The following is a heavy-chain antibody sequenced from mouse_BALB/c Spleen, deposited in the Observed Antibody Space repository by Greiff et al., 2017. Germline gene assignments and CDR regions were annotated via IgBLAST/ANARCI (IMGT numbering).Heavy chain of an antibody. J-gene: IGHJ1*01. V-gene: IGHV3-2*02. Sequence: EVQLQQSGPGLVKPSQSLSLTCTVTGYSFTSDSVWNWIRQLPGNKLEWMGYISYSGSTSYNPSLKSRISITRDTSKTQFFLQLNSVTTEDTATYYCAREGGAGTNFDDWGAGTTVTVSS. CDR3: AREGGAGTNFDD. CDR2: ISYSGST. D-gene: IGHD4-1*01. CDR1: GYSFTSDSV.